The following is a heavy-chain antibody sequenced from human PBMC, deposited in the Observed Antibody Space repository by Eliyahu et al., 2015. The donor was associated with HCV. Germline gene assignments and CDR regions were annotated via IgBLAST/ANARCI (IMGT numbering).Heavy chain of an antibody. CDR2: ISSSSSYT. V-gene: IGHV3-11*06. CDR1: GFTFSDYY. Sequence: QVQLVESGGGLVKPGGSLRLSCAASGFTFSDYYXXWXRQAPGKGLEGVSYISSSSSYTNYADSVKGRFTISRDNAKNSLYLQMNSLRAEDTAVYYCARDYSLDGWGSYTGLYYYYGMDVWGQGTTVTVSS. D-gene: IGHD3-16*01. J-gene: IGHJ6*02. CDR3: ARDYSLDGWGSYTGLYYYYGMDV.